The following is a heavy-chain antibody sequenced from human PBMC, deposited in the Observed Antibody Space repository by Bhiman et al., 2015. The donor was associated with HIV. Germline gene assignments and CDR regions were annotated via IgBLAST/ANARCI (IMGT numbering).Heavy chain of an antibody. CDR3: TLGGQWLSPFFDY. D-gene: IGHD6-19*01. V-gene: IGHV3-7*03. J-gene: IGHJ4*02. CDR1: GFTFSSYW. Sequence: EVQLVESGGGLVQPGGSLRLSCAASGFTFSSYWMSWVRQAPGKGLEWVANIKQDGSEKYYVDSVKGRFTISRDSRTNSLYLQMSSLRSEDTALYYCTLGGQWLSPFFDYWGQGTRVTVSS. CDR2: IKQDGSEK.